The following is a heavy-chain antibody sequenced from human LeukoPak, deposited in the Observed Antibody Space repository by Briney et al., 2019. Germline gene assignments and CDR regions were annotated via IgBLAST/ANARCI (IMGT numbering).Heavy chain of an antibody. J-gene: IGHJ3*02. V-gene: IGHV4-59*01. CDR1: GGSISSYY. Sequence: SETLSLTCTVSGGSISSYYWSWVRQTPGKGLEWIGNVFYSGYSSHNPSLKSRLTISVDTSKNQFSLNLSFVTAADTAVYYCAREADRTNAFDIWGQGTMVTVSS. CDR3: AREADRTNAFDI. CDR2: VFYSGYS.